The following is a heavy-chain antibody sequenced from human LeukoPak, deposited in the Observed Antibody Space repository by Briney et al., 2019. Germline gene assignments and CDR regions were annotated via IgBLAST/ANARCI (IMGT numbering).Heavy chain of an antibody. J-gene: IGHJ4*02. V-gene: IGHV4-34*01. Sequence: SETLSLTCAVYGGSFSGYYWNWIRQPPGKGLEWIGEINHSGSTNYNPSLKSRVTISVDTSKNQFSLKLTSVTAAHTAVYYCARGDWTTDFDYWGQGTLVTVSS. CDR3: ARGDWTTDFDY. CDR1: GGSFSGYY. D-gene: IGHD1-1*01. CDR2: INHSGST.